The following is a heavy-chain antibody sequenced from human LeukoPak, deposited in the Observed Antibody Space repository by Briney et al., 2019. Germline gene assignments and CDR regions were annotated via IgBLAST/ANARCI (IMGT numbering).Heavy chain of an antibody. CDR3: ARGYFSLRIAAAGRAHLGY. V-gene: IGHV3-53*01. J-gene: IGHJ4*02. CDR2: IYSGGST. D-gene: IGHD6-13*01. CDR1: GFTVSSNY. Sequence: GGSLRLSCAASGFTVSSNYMSWVRQAPGKGLEWVSVIYSGGSTYYADSVKGRFTISRDNSKNTLYLQMNSLRAEDTAVYYCARGYFSLRIAAAGRAHLGYWGQGTLVTVSS.